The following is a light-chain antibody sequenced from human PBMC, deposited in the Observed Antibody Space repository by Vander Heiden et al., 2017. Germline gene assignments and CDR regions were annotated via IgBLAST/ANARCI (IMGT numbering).Light chain of an antibody. Sequence: QSVLTQPPSVSGAPGQRVPISCTGSSSNIGAGYDVHWYQQRPGTAPKLRIDGNSNRPSCVPDRFSGSKSGTSASLAITGLQAEDEADDYCQSYDSSLSGSVFGGGTKLTVL. CDR1: SSNIGAGYD. V-gene: IGLV1-40*01. CDR2: GNS. CDR3: QSYDSSLSGSV. J-gene: IGLJ2*01.